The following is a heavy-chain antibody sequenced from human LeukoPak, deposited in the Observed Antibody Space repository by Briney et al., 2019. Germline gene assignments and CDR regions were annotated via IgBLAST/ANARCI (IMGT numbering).Heavy chain of an antibody. CDR2: IIPIFGTA. V-gene: IGHV1-69*06. CDR1: GGTFSSYA. D-gene: IGHD6-19*01. J-gene: IGHJ4*02. Sequence: SVKVSCKASGGTFSSYAISWVRQAPGQGLEWMGGIIPIFGTANYAQKFQGRVTTTADKSTSTAYMELSSLRSEDTAVYYCARPVAGTGYFDYWGQGTLVTVSS. CDR3: ARPVAGTGYFDY.